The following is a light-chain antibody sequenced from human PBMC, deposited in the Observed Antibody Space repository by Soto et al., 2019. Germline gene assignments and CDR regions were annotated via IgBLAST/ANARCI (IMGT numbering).Light chain of an antibody. CDR3: QQYESSWT. J-gene: IGKJ1*01. Sequence: EIVLTQSPGTLYLSPGERATLSCRASQSISSTFLAWYQHKPGQAPRVLIYGASRRATGIPVRFSGSGSGTDFPLTITRLEPEDFAIYYCQQYESSWTFGQGTKVE. CDR1: QSISSTF. V-gene: IGKV3-20*01. CDR2: GAS.